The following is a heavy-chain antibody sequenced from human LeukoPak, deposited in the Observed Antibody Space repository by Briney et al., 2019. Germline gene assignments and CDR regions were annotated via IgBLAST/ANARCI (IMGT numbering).Heavy chain of an antibody. J-gene: IGHJ3*02. CDR2: ISYDGSNK. CDR3: ARDGSWEPGAFDI. CDR1: GFTFSSYA. V-gene: IGHV3-30-3*01. Sequence: GGSLRLSCAASGFTFSSYAMHRVRQAPGKGLEWVAVISYDGSNKYYADSVKGRFTISRDNSKNTLYLQMNSLRAEDTAVYYCARDGSWEPGAFDIWGQGTMVTVSS. D-gene: IGHD1-26*01.